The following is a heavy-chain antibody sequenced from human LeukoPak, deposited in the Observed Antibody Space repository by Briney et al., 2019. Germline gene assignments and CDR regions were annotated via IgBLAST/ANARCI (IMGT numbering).Heavy chain of an antibody. J-gene: IGHJ4*02. CDR3: ARHLSSNWYNEKAFDY. Sequence: GESLKISCKGSGYSFTNYWIGWVRQMPGKGLEWMGIIYPDDSNTRYSPSFQGQVTISADKSISTAYLQWSSLKASDTAMYYCARHLSSNWYNEKAFDYWGQGTLVTVSS. CDR1: GYSFTNYW. CDR2: IYPDDSNT. V-gene: IGHV5-51*01. D-gene: IGHD6-13*01.